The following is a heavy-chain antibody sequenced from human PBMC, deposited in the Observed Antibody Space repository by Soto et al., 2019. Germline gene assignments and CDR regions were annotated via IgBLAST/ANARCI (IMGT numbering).Heavy chain of an antibody. J-gene: IGHJ4*02. CDR3: ARDAFTYYYGSGSHLADRYFDY. CDR2: INPSGGST. CDR1: GYTFTSYY. V-gene: IGHV1-46*03. Sequence: GASVKVSCKASGYTFTSYYMHWVRQAPGQRLEWMGIINPSGGSTSYAQKFQGRVTMTRDTSTSTVYMELSSLRSEDTAVYYCARDAFTYYYGSGSHLADRYFDYWGQGTLVTVSS. D-gene: IGHD3-10*01.